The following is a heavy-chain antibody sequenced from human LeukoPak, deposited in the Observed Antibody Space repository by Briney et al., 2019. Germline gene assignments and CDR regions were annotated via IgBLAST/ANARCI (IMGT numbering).Heavy chain of an antibody. V-gene: IGHV3-7*01. CDR2: IKQDGSEK. Sequence: LAGGSLRLSCAASGFTFSSYWMSWVRQAPGKGLEWVANIKQDGSEKYYVGSVKGRFTISRDNAKNSLYLQMNSLRAEDTAVYYCAREIYYYDSSGYYLDYWGQGTLVTVSS. CDR1: GFTFSSYW. D-gene: IGHD3-22*01. J-gene: IGHJ4*02. CDR3: AREIYYYDSSGYYLDY.